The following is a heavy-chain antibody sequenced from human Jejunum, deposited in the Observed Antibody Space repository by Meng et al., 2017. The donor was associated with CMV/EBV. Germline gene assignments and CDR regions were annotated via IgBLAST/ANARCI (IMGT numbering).Heavy chain of an antibody. CDR3: ARGRYCSSTSCFPFEH. D-gene: IGHD2-2*01. V-gene: IGHV4-38-2*01. CDR2: VYHSGSS. J-gene: IGHJ4*02. CDR1: FSIRSVYH. Sequence: FSIRSVYHWVWIRQPPGKGLEWIGSVYHSGSSYQNPSLKSRVTILVDTSKNQFSLKLTSVTAADTAIYYCARGRYCSSTSCFPFEHWGQGALVTVS.